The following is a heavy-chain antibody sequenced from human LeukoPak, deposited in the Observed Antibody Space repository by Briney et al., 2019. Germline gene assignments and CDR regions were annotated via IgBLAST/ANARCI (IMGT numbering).Heavy chain of an antibody. D-gene: IGHD3-10*01. J-gene: IGHJ4*02. V-gene: IGHV3-23*01. Sequence: GGSLRLSCAASGFAFSSYAMSWVRQAPGKGLEWVSAISGSGGSTYYADSVKGRFTISRDNSKNTLYLQMNSLRAEDTAVYYCAKGPGFGELLYYWDQGTLVTVSS. CDR3: AKGPGFGELLYY. CDR1: GFAFSSYA. CDR2: ISGSGGST.